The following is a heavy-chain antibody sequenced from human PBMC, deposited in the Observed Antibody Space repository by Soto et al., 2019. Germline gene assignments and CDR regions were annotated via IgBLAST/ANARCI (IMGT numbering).Heavy chain of an antibody. CDR2: IVVGSGNT. Sequence: SVKVSCKASGFTFTSSAVQWVRQARGQRLEWIGWIVVGSGNTNYAQKFQGRVTITADKSTSTAYMELSSLRSEDTAVYYCARDGPPPGYCSGGSCYRPFDYWGQGTLVTVSS. D-gene: IGHD2-15*01. CDR1: GFTFTSSA. V-gene: IGHV1-58*01. J-gene: IGHJ4*02. CDR3: ARDGPPPGYCSGGSCYRPFDY.